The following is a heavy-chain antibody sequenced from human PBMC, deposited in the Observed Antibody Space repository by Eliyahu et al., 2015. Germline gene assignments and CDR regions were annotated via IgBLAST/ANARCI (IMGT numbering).Heavy chain of an antibody. CDR1: GFTFSTYG. CDR2: IWYDGSNK. CDR3: ATSYYDFWSGYYSYYDSPFDY. J-gene: IGHJ4*02. V-gene: IGHV3-33*01. Sequence: QVQLVESGGGVVQPGXSLRLSCAASGFTFSTYGXPWVRQAPGKGLEWVAVIWYDGSNKYYADSVKGRFTISRDNSKNTLYLQMNSLRAEDTAVYYCATSYYDFWSGYYSYYDSPFDYWGQGTLVTVSS. D-gene: IGHD3-3*01.